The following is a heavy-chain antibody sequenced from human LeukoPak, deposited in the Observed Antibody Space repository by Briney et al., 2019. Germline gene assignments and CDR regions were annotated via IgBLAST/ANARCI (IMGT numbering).Heavy chain of an antibody. CDR2: IYYSGNT. V-gene: IGHV4-59*01. Sequence: PSETLSLTCTVSGGSISSYYWSWIRQPPGKGLEWIGYIYYSGNTNYNPSLKSRVTISVDTSKNQFSLKLSSVTAADTAVYYCAREGYGSGSYYYYYYYMDVWGKGTTVTVSS. CDR1: GGSISSYY. CDR3: AREGYGSGSYYYYYYYMDV. D-gene: IGHD3-10*01. J-gene: IGHJ6*03.